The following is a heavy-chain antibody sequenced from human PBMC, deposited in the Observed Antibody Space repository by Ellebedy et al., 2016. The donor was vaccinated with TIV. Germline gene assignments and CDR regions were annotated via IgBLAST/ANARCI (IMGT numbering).Heavy chain of an antibody. CDR2: IYHSGST. D-gene: IGHD6-19*01. V-gene: IGHV4-39*01. CDR1: GGSISSSSYY. Sequence: MPSETLSLTCTVSGGSISSSSYYWGWIRQPPGKGLEWIGSIYHSGSTYYNPSLKSRVTISVDTSKNQFSLKLSFVTAADTAVYYCARRAGWSYYFDYWGQGTLVTVSS. CDR3: ARRAGWSYYFDY. J-gene: IGHJ4*02.